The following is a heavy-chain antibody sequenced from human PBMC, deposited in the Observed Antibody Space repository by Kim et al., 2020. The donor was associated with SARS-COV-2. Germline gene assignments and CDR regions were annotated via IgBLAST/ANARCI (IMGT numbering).Heavy chain of an antibody. J-gene: IGHJ5*02. CDR2: INPSGGST. CDR1: GYTFTSYY. D-gene: IGHD3-22*01. CDR3: ARVSTVLVNDSSGRKGRNWFDP. V-gene: IGHV1-46*01. Sequence: ASVKVSCKASGYTFTSYYMHWVRQAPGQGLEWMGIINPSGGSTSYAQKFQGRVTMTRDTSTSTVYMELSSLRSEDTAVYYCARVSTVLVNDSSGRKGRNWFDPWGQGTLVTVSS.